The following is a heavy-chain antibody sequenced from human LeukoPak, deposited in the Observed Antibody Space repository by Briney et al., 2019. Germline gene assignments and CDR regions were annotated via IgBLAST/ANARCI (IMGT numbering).Heavy chain of an antibody. J-gene: IGHJ2*01. V-gene: IGHV3-20*04. CDR2: ISADGGTT. CDR3: ASQTGDDDSIWNFDL. CDR1: GFTFEDYA. Sequence: GGSLRLSCAASGFTFEDYAMHWVRQAPGKGLEWVSVISADGGTTFYVDSVKGRFTISRDNAKNSLYLQMKSLRAEDTAVYYCASQTGDDDSIWNFDLWGRGTLVTVSS. D-gene: IGHD7-27*01.